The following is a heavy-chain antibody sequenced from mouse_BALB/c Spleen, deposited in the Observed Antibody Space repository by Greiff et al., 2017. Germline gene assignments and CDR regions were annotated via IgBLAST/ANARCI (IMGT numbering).Heavy chain of an antibody. CDR2: ISSGGSYT. J-gene: IGHJ4*01. V-gene: IGHV5-9-4*01. CDR1: GFTFSSYA. CDR3: ARVTTATGAMDY. Sequence: DVKLVESGGGLVKPGGSLKLSCAASGFTFSSYAMSWVRQSPEKRLEWVAEISSGGSYTYYPDTVTGRFTISRDNAKNTLYLEMSSLRSEDTAMYYCARVTTATGAMDYWGQGTSVTVSS. D-gene: IGHD1-2*01.